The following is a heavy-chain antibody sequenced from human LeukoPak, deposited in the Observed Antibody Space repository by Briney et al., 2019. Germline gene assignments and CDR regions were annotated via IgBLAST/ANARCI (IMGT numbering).Heavy chain of an antibody. Sequence: SVKVSCKAPGGTFSSHATSWVPPGPGQGLEWMGRIIPILGIANYAQKFQGRVTITADKSTSTAYMELSSLRSEDTAVYYCARVYLPRTTVTYFDYWGQGTLVTVSS. CDR2: IIPILGIA. D-gene: IGHD4-17*01. V-gene: IGHV1-69*04. CDR1: GGTFSSHA. CDR3: ARVYLPRTTVTYFDY. J-gene: IGHJ4*02.